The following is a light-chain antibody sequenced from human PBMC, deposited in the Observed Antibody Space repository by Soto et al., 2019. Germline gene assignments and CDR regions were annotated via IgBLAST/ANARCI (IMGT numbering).Light chain of an antibody. J-gene: IGKJ5*01. V-gene: IGKV1D-12*01. Sequence: DIRMTKSHSSVPASVGGRVTLTCRASQDMGKLLAWHQQRPGEAAKRLIFAASRLHTGVPSRFSGSGSGTDFTLTISSLQHEEVRTLYFQKAKNLATFGQGTRLSIK. CDR1: QDMGKL. CDR3: QKAKNLAT. CDR2: AAS.